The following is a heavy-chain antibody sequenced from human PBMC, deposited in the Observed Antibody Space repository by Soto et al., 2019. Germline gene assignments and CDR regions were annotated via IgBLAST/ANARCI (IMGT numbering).Heavy chain of an antibody. J-gene: IGHJ4*02. CDR3: ARDYMGTFDY. CDR1: GFIFKNFG. D-gene: IGHD1-1*01. CDR2: IWYDGSNK. V-gene: IGHV3-33*01. Sequence: PGGSLRLSCAASGFIFKNFGMHWVRQAPGKGLEWLAVIWYDGSNKFYADSVKGRFTISRDNVKNTVSLQVNSLRVEGTAVYYCARDYMGTFDYWGRGTLVTVSS.